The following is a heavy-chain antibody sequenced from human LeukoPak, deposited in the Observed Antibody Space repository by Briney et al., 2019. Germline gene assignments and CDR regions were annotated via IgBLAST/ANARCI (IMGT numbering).Heavy chain of an antibody. CDR3: ARDRSGSNWYSDY. J-gene: IGHJ4*02. CDR2: IIPVLGTA. Sequence: GASVKVPCKASGGTFNSYSISWVRQAPGQGLEWMGRIIPVLGTADYAQKFQGRVTITAGRSTTTAYLELSSMISDDTAVYFCARDRSGSNWYSDYWGQGTLVTISS. CDR1: GGTFNSYS. V-gene: IGHV1-69*08. D-gene: IGHD6-13*01.